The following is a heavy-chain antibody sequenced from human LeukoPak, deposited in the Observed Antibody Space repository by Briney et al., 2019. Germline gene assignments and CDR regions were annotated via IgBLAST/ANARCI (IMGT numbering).Heavy chain of an antibody. CDR3: AKAGIGSSSAHYYYYGMDV. CDR2: ISYDGSNK. V-gene: IGHV3-30*04. Sequence: PGGSLRLSCAASGFTFSSYAMHWVRQAPGKGLEWVAVISYDGSNKYYADSVKGRFTISRDNAKNSLYLQMNSLRAEDTALYYCAKAGIGSSSAHYYYYGMDVWGQGTTVTVSS. CDR1: GFTFSSYA. D-gene: IGHD6-6*01. J-gene: IGHJ6*02.